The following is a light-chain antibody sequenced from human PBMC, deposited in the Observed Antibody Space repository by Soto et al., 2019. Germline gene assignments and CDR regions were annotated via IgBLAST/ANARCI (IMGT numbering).Light chain of an antibody. Sequence: ELVLTQSPATLSVSPGERATLSCRASQRVGSNFLAWYQQKPGQAPRLLIYGISARAIGVPDRFSGSGSGTEFTLTISSLQSEDFAVYYCQQYTSLPLTFGQGTRLEIK. CDR2: GIS. CDR3: QQYTSLPLT. V-gene: IGKV3-15*01. CDR1: QRVGSN. J-gene: IGKJ5*01.